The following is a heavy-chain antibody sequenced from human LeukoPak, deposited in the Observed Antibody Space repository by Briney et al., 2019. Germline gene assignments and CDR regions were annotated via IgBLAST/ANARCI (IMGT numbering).Heavy chain of an antibody. CDR2: IKSKTDGATT. D-gene: IGHD2-8*01. V-gene: IGHV3-15*01. CDR3: ATDGVYDYDKYDAFDI. Sequence: MSGGSLRLSCAASGFTFSRAWMTWVRQAPGKGLEWVGLIKSKTDGATTDYAAPVKGKFTISRYDSKNALYLQMNSLNSEDTAVYYCATDGVYDYDKYDAFDIWGQGTMVTVSS. CDR1: GFTFSRAW. J-gene: IGHJ3*02.